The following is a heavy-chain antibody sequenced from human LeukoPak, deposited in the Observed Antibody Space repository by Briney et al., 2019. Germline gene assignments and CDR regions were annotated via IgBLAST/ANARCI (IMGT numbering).Heavy chain of an antibody. D-gene: IGHD3-22*01. CDR2: ISSSSSYI. V-gene: IGHV3-21*01. CDR3: ARESPYYDSSGLFDY. Sequence: PGGSLTLSCAASGFTFSSYSMNWVRQAPGKGLEWVSSISSSSSYIYYADSVKGRFTISRDNAKNSLYLQMNSLRAEDTAVYYCARESPYYDSSGLFDYWGQGTLVTVSS. J-gene: IGHJ4*02. CDR1: GFTFSSYS.